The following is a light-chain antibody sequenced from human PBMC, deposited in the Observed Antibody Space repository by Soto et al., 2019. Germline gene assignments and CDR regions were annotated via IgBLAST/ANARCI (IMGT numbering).Light chain of an antibody. CDR3: QLYGASPL. J-gene: IGKJ3*01. CDR1: QTVSSTY. CDR2: ATS. V-gene: IGKV3-20*01. Sequence: EIVLTQSSVTLSLSPGESASLSCRASQTVSSTYLTWYQQRPGQAPRLLIYATSTRSTGVPDRFSGSGSGTDFTLTISGLEPEDFAMYYCQLYGASPLFGPGTKVDVK.